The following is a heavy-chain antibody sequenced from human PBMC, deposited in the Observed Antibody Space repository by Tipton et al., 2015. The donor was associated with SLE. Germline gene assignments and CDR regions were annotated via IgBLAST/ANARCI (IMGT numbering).Heavy chain of an antibody. J-gene: IGHJ3*02. CDR2: ISYDGSNK. D-gene: IGHD6-19*01. V-gene: IGHV3-30-3*01. CDR3: ARPIAVAGTGVAFDI. Sequence: SLRLSCAASGFTFSSYAMHWVRQAPGKGLEWVAVISYDGSNKYYADSVKGRFTISRDNSKNTLYLQMNSLRAEDTAVYYCARPIAVAGTGVAFDIWGQGTMVTVSS. CDR1: GFTFSSYA.